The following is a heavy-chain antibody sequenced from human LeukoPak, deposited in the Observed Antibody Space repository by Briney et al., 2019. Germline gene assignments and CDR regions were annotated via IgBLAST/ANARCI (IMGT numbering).Heavy chain of an antibody. CDR2: MNPNSGNT. CDR1: GYTSTSYD. V-gene: IGHV1-8*03. J-gene: IGHJ6*03. Sequence: ASVKVSCKASGYTSTSYDINWVRQATGQGLEWMGWMNPNSGNTGYAQKFQGRVTITRNTSISTAYMELSSLRSEDTAVYYCARGNSGSGSARYYYYYMDVWGKGTTVTVSS. CDR3: ARGNSGSGSARYYYYYMDV. D-gene: IGHD3-10*01.